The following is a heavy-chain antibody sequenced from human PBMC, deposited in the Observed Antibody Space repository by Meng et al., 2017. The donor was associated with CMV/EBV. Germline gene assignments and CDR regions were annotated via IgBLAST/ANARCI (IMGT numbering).Heavy chain of an antibody. D-gene: IGHD2-2*02. CDR3: AREIVVVPAAIDYFDY. CDR2: IFHTGNT. CDR1: GESINNSRSY. Sequence: ESLKISCSVSGESINNSRSYWGWIRQAPGTGLEWIASIFHTGNTFYNPSLKSRVSVSVEVSKKQFSLKLSSVTAADTAVYYCAREIVVVPAAIDYFDYWGQGTLVTVSS. V-gene: IGHV4-39*07. J-gene: IGHJ4*02.